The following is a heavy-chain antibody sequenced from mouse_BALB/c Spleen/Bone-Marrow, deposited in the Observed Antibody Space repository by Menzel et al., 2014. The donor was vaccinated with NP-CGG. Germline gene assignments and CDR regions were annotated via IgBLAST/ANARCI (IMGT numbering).Heavy chain of an antibody. CDR3: ARETYYYAMDY. Sequence: VQLKHSGPGLVKPSQSLSLTCSVTGYSITSGYYWNWIRQFPGNKLEWMGYISYDGSNNYNPSLKNRISITRDTSKNQFFLKLNSVTTEDTATYYCARETYYYAMDYWGQGTSVTVSS. J-gene: IGHJ4*01. CDR1: GYSITSGYY. V-gene: IGHV3-6*02. CDR2: ISYDGSN.